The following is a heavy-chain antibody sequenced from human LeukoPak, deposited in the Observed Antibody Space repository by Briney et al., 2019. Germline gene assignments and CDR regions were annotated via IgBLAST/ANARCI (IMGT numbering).Heavy chain of an antibody. CDR3: AKALYSSGWYPADY. CDR2: ISGSGGST. Sequence: GGSLRLSCAASGFTISSYAMSWVRQAPGKGLEWVSAISGSGGSTYYADSVKGRFTISRDNSKNTLYLQMNSLRAEDTAVYYCAKALYSSGWYPADYWGQGTLVTVSS. J-gene: IGHJ4*02. D-gene: IGHD6-19*01. V-gene: IGHV3-23*01. CDR1: GFTISSYA.